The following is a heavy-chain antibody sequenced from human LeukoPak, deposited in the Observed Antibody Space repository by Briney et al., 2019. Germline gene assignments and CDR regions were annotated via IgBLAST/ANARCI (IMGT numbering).Heavy chain of an antibody. V-gene: IGHV1-2*02. J-gene: IGHJ5*02. CDR2: INPNSGGT. CDR3: ARPTMVRGTSFDP. CDR1: GYTFTGYY. D-gene: IGHD3-10*01. Sequence: ASVTVSCKASGYTFTGYYMHWVRQAPGQGLEWMGWINPNSGGTNYAQKFQGRVTMTRDTSISTAYMELSRLRSDDTAVYYCARPTMVRGTSFDPWGQGTLVTVSS.